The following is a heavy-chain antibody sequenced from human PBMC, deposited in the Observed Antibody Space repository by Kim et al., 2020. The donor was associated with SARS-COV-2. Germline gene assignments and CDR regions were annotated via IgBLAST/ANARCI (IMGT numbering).Heavy chain of an antibody. D-gene: IGHD3-22*01. CDR2: MNPNSGNT. CDR1: GYTFTSYD. J-gene: IGHJ4*02. Sequence: ASVKVSCKASGYTFTSYDINWVRQATGQGLEWMGWMNPNSGNTGYAQKFQGRVTRTRNTSISTAYMELSSLRSEDTAVYYCASGTPYYYDSSGYYEWGQGTLVTVSS. V-gene: IGHV1-8*01. CDR3: ASGTPYYYDSSGYYE.